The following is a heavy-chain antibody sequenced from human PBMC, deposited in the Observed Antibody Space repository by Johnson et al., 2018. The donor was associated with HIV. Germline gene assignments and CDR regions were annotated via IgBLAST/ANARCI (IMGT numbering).Heavy chain of an antibody. CDR2: IYSGGST. J-gene: IGHJ3*02. Sequence: VQLVESGGGLVQPGGSLRLSCAASGFTVSSNYMSWVRQAPGQGLEWVSVIYSGGSTYYADSVKGRFTISRDNSKTTLYLKMNSLRAEDTAVYYCARQSLGSGWAEEDAFDIWGQGTMVNVSS. V-gene: IGHV3-66*04. CDR1: GFTVSSNY. D-gene: IGHD3-3*01. CDR3: ARQSLGSGWAEEDAFDI.